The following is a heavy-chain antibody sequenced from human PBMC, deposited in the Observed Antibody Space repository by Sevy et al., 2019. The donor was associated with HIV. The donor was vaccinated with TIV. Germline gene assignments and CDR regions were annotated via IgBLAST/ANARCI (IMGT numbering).Heavy chain of an antibody. V-gene: IGHV3-21*01. Sequence: GGSLRLSCAASGFIFSNYNMHWVRQAPGKGLQWVSCISSSSNDIYYADSVKGRFTISRDNAKNSLYLQMNSLRAEDTAVYYCARKMEPLVPDYWGQGTLVTVSS. CDR2: ISSSSNDI. CDR3: ARKMEPLVPDY. D-gene: IGHD1-1*01. CDR1: GFIFSNYN. J-gene: IGHJ4*02.